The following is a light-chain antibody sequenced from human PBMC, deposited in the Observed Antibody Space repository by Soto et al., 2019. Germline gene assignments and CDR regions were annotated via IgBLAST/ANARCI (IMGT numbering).Light chain of an antibody. V-gene: IGKV1-39*01. Sequence: DLQMTQSPSSLSASVGDRVTITCRASQSISSYLNWYQQKPGKAPKLLIYAASSLQSGVPPRVSGSRTVTDVTLTISSLQPEDFATYYCQHSYSTPLTFGGGTKVEIK. J-gene: IGKJ4*01. CDR2: AAS. CDR1: QSISSY. CDR3: QHSYSTPLT.